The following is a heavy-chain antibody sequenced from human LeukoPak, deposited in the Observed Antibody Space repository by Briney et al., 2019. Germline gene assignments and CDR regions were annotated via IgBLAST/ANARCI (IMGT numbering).Heavy chain of an antibody. CDR3: ARGVFN. CDR1: VFTFTRYA. D-gene: IGHD3-10*01. V-gene: IGHV3-23*01. CDR2: ISASGTST. Sequence: GGSLRLSCAASVFTFTRYAMSWVRQAPGKGLDWVSAISASGTSTYYADSVRGRFTISRDNSKNTLFLQMNSLRVEDTAVYYCARGVFNWGQGTLVTVSS. J-gene: IGHJ4*02.